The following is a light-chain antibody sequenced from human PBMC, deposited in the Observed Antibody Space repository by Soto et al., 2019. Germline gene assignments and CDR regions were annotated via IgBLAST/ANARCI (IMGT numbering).Light chain of an antibody. J-gene: IGLJ3*02. CDR1: SSDVGAYNY. CDR3: SSYTSNSTLV. CDR2: GVS. V-gene: IGLV2-14*01. Sequence: QSVLTQPASVSGSPGQSITISRTGTSSDVGAYNYVSWYQQHPDKAPKLMIFGVSDRPSGVSNRFSGSNSGNTASLTISGLQAEDEADYFCSSYTSNSTLVFGGGTKLTVL.